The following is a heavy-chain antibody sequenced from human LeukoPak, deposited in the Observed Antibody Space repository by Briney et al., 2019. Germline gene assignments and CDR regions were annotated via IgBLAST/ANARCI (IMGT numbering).Heavy chain of an antibody. Sequence: ASVKVSCKASGYTFTSYGISWVRQAPGQGLEWMGWISAYNGNTNYAQKLQGRVTMTTDTSTSTAYMELRSLRSDDTAVYYCARDGPGYYDSSGYYFPNDYWGQGTLVTVSS. CDR1: GYTFTSYG. CDR3: ARDGPGYYDSSGYYFPNDY. CDR2: ISAYNGNT. D-gene: IGHD3-22*01. V-gene: IGHV1-18*01. J-gene: IGHJ4*02.